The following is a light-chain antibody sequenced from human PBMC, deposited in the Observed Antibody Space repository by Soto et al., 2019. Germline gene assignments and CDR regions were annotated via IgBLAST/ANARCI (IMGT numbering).Light chain of an antibody. J-gene: IGKJ2*01. CDR1: QGISSE. CDR2: GAS. V-gene: IGKV3-15*01. CDR3: QQGHNWPLT. Sequence: EIVMTQSPATLSLSPGERAALSCRARQGISSELAWYQQKPGQPPRLLIYGASTRATGVPARFTGSGSGSDFTLTISVLQSEDFSVYYCQQGHNWPLTFGQGTRLEI.